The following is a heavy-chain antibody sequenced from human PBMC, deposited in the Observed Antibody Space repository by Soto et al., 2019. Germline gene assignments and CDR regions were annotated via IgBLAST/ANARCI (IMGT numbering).Heavy chain of an antibody. CDR1: GGSISSYY. CDR2: IYYSGST. D-gene: IGHD3-10*01. J-gene: IGHJ6*02. Sequence: TLSLTCTVSGGSISSYYCSWIEQPPGKGLEWIGYIYYSGSTNYNPSLKSRVTISVDTSKNQFSLKLSSVTAADTDVYYCATHTYYYGSGSYPSGMDVWGQGTTVTVSS. CDR3: ATHTYYYGSGSYPSGMDV. V-gene: IGHV4-59*01.